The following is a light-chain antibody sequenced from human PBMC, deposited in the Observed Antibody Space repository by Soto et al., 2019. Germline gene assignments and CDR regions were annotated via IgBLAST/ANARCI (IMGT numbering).Light chain of an antibody. CDR2: DAS. J-gene: IGKJ4*01. Sequence: DIQMTQSPSTLSASVGERVTITCRARQSISSWLAWYQQKPGKAPKLLIYDASSLESGVPSRFSGSGSGTEFTLTISSLQPDDFATYYCQQYNSYSRAFGGGTKVEIK. V-gene: IGKV1-5*01. CDR1: QSISSW. CDR3: QQYNSYSRA.